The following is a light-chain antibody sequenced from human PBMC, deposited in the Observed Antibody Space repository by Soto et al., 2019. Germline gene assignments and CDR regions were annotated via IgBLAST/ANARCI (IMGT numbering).Light chain of an antibody. V-gene: IGKV1-39*01. CDR1: QSISSY. CDR3: QQSYSTPST. J-gene: IGKJ5*01. CDR2: AAS. Sequence: DIQMTQSPSSLSASVGDRVTITCRASQSISSYLNWYQQKPEKAPKLLIYAASSLQSGVPSRFSGSGSGTDFTLTISSLQPEDVATYYCQQSYSTPSTFGQGTRLEIK.